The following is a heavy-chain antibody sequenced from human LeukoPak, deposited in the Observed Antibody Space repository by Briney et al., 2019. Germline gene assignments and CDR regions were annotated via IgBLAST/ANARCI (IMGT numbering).Heavy chain of an antibody. CDR2: IRYDGNNK. V-gene: IGHV3-30*02. CDR1: GFTFSSYG. Sequence: PGGSLRLSCAASGFTFSSYGMHWVRQAPGKGLEWVAFIRYDGNNKYYADSVKGRFTISRDNTKNTMYLQMNRVRDEDTAVYYCTRRPISCWYVFDDWGQGTLVTVSS. J-gene: IGHJ4*02. CDR3: TRRPISCWYVFDD. D-gene: IGHD6-19*01.